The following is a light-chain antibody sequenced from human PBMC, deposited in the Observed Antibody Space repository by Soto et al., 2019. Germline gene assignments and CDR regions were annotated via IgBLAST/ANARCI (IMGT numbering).Light chain of an antibody. J-gene: IGKJ2*01. CDR1: LSVSSSY. CDR2: GSS. CDR3: QQYDSSPRT. V-gene: IGKV3-20*01. Sequence: EIVLTQSPGTLSLSPGERATLSCRASLSVSSSYLAWYQQTPGQAPRLLIYGSSSRATGIPDRFSGSGSGTDFTLTISRLEPEDFAVYYCQQYDSSPRTFGQGTKLEIK.